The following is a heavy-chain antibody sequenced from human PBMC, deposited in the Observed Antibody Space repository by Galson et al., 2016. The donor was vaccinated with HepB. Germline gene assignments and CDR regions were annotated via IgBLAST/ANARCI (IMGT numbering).Heavy chain of an antibody. CDR3: ARDLSYGSNWFDP. V-gene: IGHV3-33*01. CDR2: IQFDESKK. D-gene: IGHD3-16*02. CDR1: GFTFSSYG. J-gene: IGHJ5*02. Sequence: SLRLSCAGSGFTFSSYGMDWVRQAPGKGLEWVAAIQFDESKKYYGDSVKGRFTISRDDSKNTVYLQMSSLRAEDTAIYVCARDLSYGSNWFDPRGQGTLVTVSS.